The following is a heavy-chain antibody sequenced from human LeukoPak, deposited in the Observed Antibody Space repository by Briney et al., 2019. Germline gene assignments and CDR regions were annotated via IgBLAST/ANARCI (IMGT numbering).Heavy chain of an antibody. V-gene: IGHV1-8*02. CDR2: MNPNSGNT. CDR3: ARGQNSSSWYPLYYYYYYGMDV. J-gene: IGHJ6*02. Sequence: ASVKVSCKASGYTFTSYGINWVRQATGQGLEWMGWMNPNSGNTGYAQKFQGRVTMTRNTSISTAYMELSSLRSEDTAVYYCARGQNSSSWYPLYYYYYYGMDVWGQGTTVTVSS. CDR1: GYTFTSYG. D-gene: IGHD6-13*01.